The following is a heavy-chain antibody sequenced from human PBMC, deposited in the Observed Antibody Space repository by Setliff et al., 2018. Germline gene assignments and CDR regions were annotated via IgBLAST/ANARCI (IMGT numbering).Heavy chain of an antibody. Sequence: ASVKVSCKASGGTFSSYAISWVRQAPGQGLEWMGRIIPILGIVNYAQKFHDRVTITADKSTYTAYMELRSLRSEDTAVYYCARDDYRYPMPSTFYMDVWGKGTTVTVSS. CDR2: IIPILGIV. CDR1: GGTFSSYA. J-gene: IGHJ6*03. CDR3: ARDDYRYPMPSTFYMDV. D-gene: IGHD4-17*01. V-gene: IGHV1-69*04.